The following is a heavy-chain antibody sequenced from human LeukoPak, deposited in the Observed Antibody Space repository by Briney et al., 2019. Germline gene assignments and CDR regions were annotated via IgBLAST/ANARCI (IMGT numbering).Heavy chain of an antibody. CDR2: IYYSGST. Sequence: SETLSLTCTVSGGSISSYYWSWIRQPPGKGLGWIGYIYYSGSTNYNPSLKSRVTISPDTSKNQFSLKLSSVTAADTAVYYCAKRYGSGWYFDLWGRGTLVTVSS. D-gene: IGHD6-19*01. J-gene: IGHJ2*01. CDR3: AKRYGSGWYFDL. V-gene: IGHV4-59*08. CDR1: GGSISSYY.